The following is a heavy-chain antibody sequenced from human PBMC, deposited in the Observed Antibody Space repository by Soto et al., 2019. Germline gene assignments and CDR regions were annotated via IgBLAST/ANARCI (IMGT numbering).Heavy chain of an antibody. V-gene: IGHV3-48*03. CDR3: ARDGVTMVRGVIITPPYYYYGMDV. CDR1: GFTFSSYE. Sequence: GGSLRLSCAASGFTFSSYEMNWVRQAPGKGLEWVSYISSSGSTIYYADSVKGRFTISRDNAKNSLYLQMNSLRAEDTAVYYCARDGVTMVRGVIITPPYYYYGMDVWRQGATVTVSS. D-gene: IGHD3-10*01. CDR2: ISSSGSTI. J-gene: IGHJ6*02.